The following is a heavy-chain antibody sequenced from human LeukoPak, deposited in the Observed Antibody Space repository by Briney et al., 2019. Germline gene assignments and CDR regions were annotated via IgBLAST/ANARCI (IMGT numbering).Heavy chain of an antibody. J-gene: IGHJ5*02. CDR1: GYTFTIYD. Sequence: ASVKVSCKASGYTFTIYDINWVRQATGQGLEWMGWMNPISGNTGYAQKFQGRVTITRNTSISTAYMELSSLRSEDTAVYYCARGLLSFMRSDYSNYWDNWFDPWGQGTLVTVSS. CDR3: ARGLLSFMRSDYSNYWDNWFDP. D-gene: IGHD4-11*01. CDR2: MNPISGNT. V-gene: IGHV1-8*03.